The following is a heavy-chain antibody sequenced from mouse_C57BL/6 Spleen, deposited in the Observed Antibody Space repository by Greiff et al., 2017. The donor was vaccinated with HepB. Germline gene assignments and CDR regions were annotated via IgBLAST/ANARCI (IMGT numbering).Heavy chain of an antibody. J-gene: IGHJ3*01. CDR3: ASYYDYGFAY. CDR2: IYPGDGDT. V-gene: IGHV1-82*01. D-gene: IGHD2-4*01. Sequence: QVQLQQSGPELVKPGASVKISCKASGYAFSSSWMNWVKQRPGKGREWIGRIYPGDGDTNYNGKFKGKATLTADKSSSTAYMQLSSLTSEDSAVYFCASYYDYGFAYWGQGTLVTVSA. CDR1: GYAFSSSW.